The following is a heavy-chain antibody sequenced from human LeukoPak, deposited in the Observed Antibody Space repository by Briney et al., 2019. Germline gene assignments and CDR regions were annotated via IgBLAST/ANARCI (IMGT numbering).Heavy chain of an antibody. V-gene: IGHV1-46*01. J-gene: IGHJ4*02. CDR2: INPSGGST. CDR1: GYTFTSYY. D-gene: IGHD5-12*01. Sequence: GASVTVSCKASGYTFTSYYMHWVRQAPGQGLEWMGLINPSGGSTSYAQKFQGRVTMTRDTSTSTVYMELSSLRSEDTAVYYCARASIVATITIDYWGQGTLVTVSS. CDR3: ARASIVATITIDY.